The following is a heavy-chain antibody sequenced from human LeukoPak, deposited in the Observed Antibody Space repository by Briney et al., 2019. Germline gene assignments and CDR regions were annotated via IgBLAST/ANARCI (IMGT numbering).Heavy chain of an antibody. D-gene: IGHD6-19*01. V-gene: IGHV3-9*01. CDR2: ISWNSGTI. Sequence: PGRSLRLSCAASGFTFDNYAMNWVRQVPGKGLEWISLISWNSGTIGYADSVKGRFTISRDNANSLLYLQMNSLRAEDTALYYCARAYKDRSLAGKKEFFQHWGQGTLVTVSS. CDR3: ARAYKDRSLAGKKEFFQH. J-gene: IGHJ1*01. CDR1: GFTFDNYA.